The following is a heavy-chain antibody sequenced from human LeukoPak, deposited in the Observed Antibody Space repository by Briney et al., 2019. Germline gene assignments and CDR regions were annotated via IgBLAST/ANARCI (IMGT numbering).Heavy chain of an antibody. D-gene: IGHD6-19*01. CDR2: INRDGSST. CDR3: ARRSGVAVAGAFDY. J-gene: IGHJ4*02. V-gene: IGHV3-74*01. CDR1: EFTCSSYW. Sequence: GGSLRLSCAASEFTCSSYWMHWVRQAPGKGLVWVSRINRDGSSTSYADSVKGRFTISRDNAKNSVYLQMNSLRAEDTAVYFCARRSGVAVAGAFDYWGQGTLVTVSS.